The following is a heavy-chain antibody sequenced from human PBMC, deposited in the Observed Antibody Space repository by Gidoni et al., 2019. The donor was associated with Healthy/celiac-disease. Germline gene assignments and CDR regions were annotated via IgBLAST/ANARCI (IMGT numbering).Heavy chain of an antibody. CDR1: GFTFSSYS. J-gene: IGHJ5*02. V-gene: IGHV3-21*01. D-gene: IGHD6-13*01. CDR2: ISSSSSYI. Sequence: EVQLVESGGGLVKPGGSLSLSCAASGFTFSSYSMNWVRQAPGKGLEWVSSISSSSSYIYYADSVKGRFTISRDNAKNSLYLQMNSLRAEDTAVYYCAREKTGSSWSGIMWFDPWGQGTLVTVSS. CDR3: AREKTGSSWSGIMWFDP.